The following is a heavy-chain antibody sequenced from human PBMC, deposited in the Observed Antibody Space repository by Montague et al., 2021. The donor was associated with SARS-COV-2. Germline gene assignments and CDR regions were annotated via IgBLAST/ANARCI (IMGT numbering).Heavy chain of an antibody. D-gene: IGHD6-13*01. J-gene: IGHJ6*02. CDR3: ARVGRQQLVRLSGMDV. V-gene: IGHV4-39*07. CDR2: IYYSGST. CDR1: GGSISSSSYY. Sequence: SETLSLTCTVSGGSISSSSYYCCWIRQPPGKGLEWIGSIYYSGSTYYNPSLKSRVTISVDTSKNQFSLKLSSVTAADTAVYYCARVGRQQLVRLSGMDVWGQGTTVTVSS.